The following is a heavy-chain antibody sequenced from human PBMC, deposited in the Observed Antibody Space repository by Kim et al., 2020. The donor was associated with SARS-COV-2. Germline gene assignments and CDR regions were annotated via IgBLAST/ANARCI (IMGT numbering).Heavy chain of an antibody. CDR2: IYPGNSDP. V-gene: IGHV5-51*01. J-gene: IGHJ4*02. D-gene: IGHD6-13*01. CDR1: GYSFTSYW. Sequence: GESLKISCKASGYSFTSYWIGWVRQMPGKGLEWMGIIYPGNSDPRYSPSFQGQVTISADKSVNTAYLQWSGLKASDTTMSFCATTLRMPGNIDGFEFWGQGTLVTVSS. CDR3: ATTLRMPGNIDGFEF.